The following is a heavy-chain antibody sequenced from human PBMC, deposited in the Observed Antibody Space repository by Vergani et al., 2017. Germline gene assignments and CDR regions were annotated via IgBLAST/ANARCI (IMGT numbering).Heavy chain of an antibody. D-gene: IGHD4-23*01. CDR2: IYVSGIT. V-gene: IGHV4-61*02. CDR1: GASINNDFYY. Sequence: QVQLQESGPGLVKPSQTLSLTCTVSGASINNDFYYWHWIRQPAGKGLEWIGRIYVSGITDYNSSLQSRVSMSVDTSKNQFSLTLTSVTAADTAVYYCARDNKQLRPRAFDLWGPGTMVTVSS. J-gene: IGHJ3*01. CDR3: ARDNKQLRPRAFDL.